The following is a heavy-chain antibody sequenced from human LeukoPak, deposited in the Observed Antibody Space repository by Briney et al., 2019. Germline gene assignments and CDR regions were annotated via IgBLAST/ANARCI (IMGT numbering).Heavy chain of an antibody. CDR3: ASHSWYSWFDP. V-gene: IGHV3-30*02. D-gene: IGHD6-13*01. CDR2: ISYDGSDK. J-gene: IGHJ5*02. Sequence: GESLRLSCAGSGFTFSEYAMHWVRQAPGRGLECVAFISYDGSDKYYVDSVKGRFTISRDNAKNSLYLQMNSLRAEDTAVYYCASHSWYSWFDPWGQGTLVTVSS. CDR1: GFTFSEYA.